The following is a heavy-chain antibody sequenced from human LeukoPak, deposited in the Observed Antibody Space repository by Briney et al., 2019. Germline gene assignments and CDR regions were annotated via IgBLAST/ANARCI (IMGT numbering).Heavy chain of an antibody. CDR3: ARGGGYSYGPAYYFDY. CDR2: INSDGSSA. V-gene: IGHV3-74*01. CDR1: GFTFSSYW. Sequence: GGSLRPSCAASGFTFSSYWMHWVRQAPGKGLVWVSRINSDGSSASYADSVKGRFTISRDNAKNTLYLQMNSLRAEDTAVYHCARGGGYSYGPAYYFDYWGQGTLVTVSS. J-gene: IGHJ4*02. D-gene: IGHD5-18*01.